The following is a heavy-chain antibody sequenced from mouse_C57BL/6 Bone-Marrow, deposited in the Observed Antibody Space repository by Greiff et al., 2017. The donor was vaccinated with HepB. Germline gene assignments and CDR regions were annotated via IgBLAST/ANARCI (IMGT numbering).Heavy chain of an antibody. CDR1: GYSITSGYD. D-gene: IGHD1-1*01. Sequence: EVKLMESGPGMVKPSQSLSLTCTVTGYSITSGYDWHWIRHFPGNKLEWMGYISYSGSTNYNPSLKSRISITHDTSKNHFFLKLNSVTTEDTSTYYCARANYYGSSSWFAYWGQGTLVTVSA. CDR3: ARANYYGSSSWFAY. V-gene: IGHV3-1*01. CDR2: ISYSGST. J-gene: IGHJ3*01.